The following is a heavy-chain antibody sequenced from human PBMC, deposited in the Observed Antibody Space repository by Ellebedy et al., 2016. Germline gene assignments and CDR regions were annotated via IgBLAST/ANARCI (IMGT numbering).Heavy chain of an antibody. CDR3: ARGATVTALDY. J-gene: IGHJ4*02. D-gene: IGHD2-21*02. CDR1: GGNFSSYT. CDR2: IIPIFGTA. V-gene: IGHV1-69*13. Sequence: SVKVSXKASGGNFSSYTISWVRQAPGQGLEWMGGIIPIFGTANYAQKFQGRVTITADESTSTAYMELSSLRSEDTAVYYCARGATVTALDYWGQGTLVTVSS.